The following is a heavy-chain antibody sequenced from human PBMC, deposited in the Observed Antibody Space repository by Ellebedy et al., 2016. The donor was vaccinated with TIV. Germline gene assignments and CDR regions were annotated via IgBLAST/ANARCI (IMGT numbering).Heavy chain of an antibody. CDR3: ARGKYSSSMGAY. V-gene: IGHV1-3*01. J-gene: IGHJ4*02. CDR1: GYTFTSYA. CDR2: VNGGNGYT. Sequence: ASVKVSCXTSGYTFTSYAIHWVRQGPGQRLEWMGWVNGGNGYTKYSQKFQGRVTLTRDASARTAYMDLSSLRSEDTAVYYCARGKYSSSMGAYWGQGTLVTVSS. D-gene: IGHD6-6*01.